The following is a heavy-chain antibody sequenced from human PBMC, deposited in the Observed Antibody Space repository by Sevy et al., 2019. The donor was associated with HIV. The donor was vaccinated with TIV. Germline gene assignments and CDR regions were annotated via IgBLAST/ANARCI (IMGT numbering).Heavy chain of an antibody. CDR1: DASISSPNYN. Sequence: SETLSLTCSVSDASISSPNYNWGWIRQPPGKGLEWIGSMYYSGRTYYSPSLKSRVTISVDTSKNQFSLNLSSGTAADTAVYYCARQRTGTHIDYWGQGTLVTVSS. V-gene: IGHV4-39*01. D-gene: IGHD1-7*01. J-gene: IGHJ4*02. CDR2: MYYSGRT. CDR3: ARQRTGTHIDY.